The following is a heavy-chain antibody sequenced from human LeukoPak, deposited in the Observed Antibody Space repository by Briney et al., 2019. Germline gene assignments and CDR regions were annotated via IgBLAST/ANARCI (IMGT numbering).Heavy chain of an antibody. CDR3: ARHGSGSVVPVGFDP. J-gene: IGHJ5*02. CDR2: INHSGST. CDR1: GGSFSSSSYY. Sequence: SETLSLTCTVSGGSFSSSSYYWSWIRQPPGKGLEWIGEINHSGSTNYNPSLKSRVTISVDTPKNQFSLKLSSVTAADTAVYYCARHGSGSVVPVGFDPWGQGSLVTVSS. D-gene: IGHD2-15*01. V-gene: IGHV4-39*01.